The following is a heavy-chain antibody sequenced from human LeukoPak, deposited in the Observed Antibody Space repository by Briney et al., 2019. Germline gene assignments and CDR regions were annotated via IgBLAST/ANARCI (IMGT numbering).Heavy chain of an antibody. J-gene: IGHJ4*02. CDR2: IYYSGST. V-gene: IGHV4-39*01. CDR1: GGSISSSSYY. CDR3: ATRAPYSSSWYDDY. Sequence: PSETLSLTCTVSGGSISSSSYYWGWIRQPPGKGLEWIGSIYYSGSTYYSPSLKSRVTISVDTSKNQFSLKLSSVTAADTAVYYCATRAPYSSSWYDDYWGQGTLVTVSS. D-gene: IGHD6-13*01.